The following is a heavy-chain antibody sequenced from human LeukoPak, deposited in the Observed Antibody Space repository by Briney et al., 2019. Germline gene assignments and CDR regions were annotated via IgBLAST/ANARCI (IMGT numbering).Heavy chain of an antibody. CDR2: INQHGTEK. D-gene: IGHD2-15*01. V-gene: IGHV3-7*03. Sequence: GGSLRLSCAAFGFTFSDHWMSWVRQAPGKGLEWVANINQHGTEKYYVDSVKGRFTISRDNAKNSLYLQMNSLRADDTAVYYCARAPYCSGGGCYAPGFYYFDSWGQGTLVTVSS. J-gene: IGHJ4*02. CDR3: ARAPYCSGGGCYAPGFYYFDS. CDR1: GFTFSDHW.